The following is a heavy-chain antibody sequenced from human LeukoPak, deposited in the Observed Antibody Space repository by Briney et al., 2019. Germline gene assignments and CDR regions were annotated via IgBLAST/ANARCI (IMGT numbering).Heavy chain of an antibody. CDR3: AGSDAFDI. CDR1: GFTFSSYG. V-gene: IGHV3-NL1*01. CDR2: IYRGSST. Sequence: QPGGSLRLSCAASGFTFSSYGMHWVRQAPGKGLEWVSVIYRGSSTHYADSVKGRFTISRDNSKNTLYLQMNSLRAEDTAVYYCAGSDAFDIWGQGTMVTVSS. J-gene: IGHJ3*02.